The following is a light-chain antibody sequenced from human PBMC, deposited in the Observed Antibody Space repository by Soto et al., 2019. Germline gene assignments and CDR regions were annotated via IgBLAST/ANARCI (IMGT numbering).Light chain of an antibody. CDR1: QSVTSSY. CDR3: KQYGTSPYT. J-gene: IGKJ3*01. Sequence: EIVLTQSPGTLSLSPGERATLSCRASQSVTSSYLAWYQQKPGQAPRLLIYGASSRATGIPDRFRGSGSGADFTLTITRLEPEDFAVYYCKQYGTSPYTFGPGTKVDI. CDR2: GAS. V-gene: IGKV3-20*01.